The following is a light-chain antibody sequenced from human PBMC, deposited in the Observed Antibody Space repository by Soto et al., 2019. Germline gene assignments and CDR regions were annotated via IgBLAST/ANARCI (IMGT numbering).Light chain of an antibody. J-gene: IGLJ2*01. CDR1: SSDVGSYNL. Sequence: QSALTQPASVYGSTGQSITISCTGTSSDVGSYNLVSWYQQHPGKAPKLLIYEVSKRPSGVSNRFSGSKSGITASLTISGLQAEDEADYYCCSYAGSVVFGGGTKVTVL. V-gene: IGLV2-23*02. CDR2: EVS. CDR3: CSYAGSVV.